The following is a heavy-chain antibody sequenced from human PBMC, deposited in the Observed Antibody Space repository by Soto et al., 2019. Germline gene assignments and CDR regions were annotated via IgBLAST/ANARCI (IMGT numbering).Heavy chain of an antibody. J-gene: IGHJ5*02. V-gene: IGHV4-59*08. CDR1: GGSISSYY. Sequence: SETLSLTCTVSGGSISSYYWSWIRQPPGKGLEWIGYIYYSGSTNYNPSLKSRVTISVDTSKNQFSLKLSSVTAADTAVYYCARGWKQQLVSAGWFDPWGQGTLVTVSS. D-gene: IGHD6-13*01. CDR2: IYYSGST. CDR3: ARGWKQQLVSAGWFDP.